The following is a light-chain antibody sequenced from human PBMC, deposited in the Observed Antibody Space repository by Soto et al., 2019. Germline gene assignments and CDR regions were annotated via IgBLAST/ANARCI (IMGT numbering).Light chain of an antibody. J-gene: IGKJ2*01. CDR1: QNVYTN. Sequence: ETVLTQSPATLSASPGETATLSCMASQNVYTNLALYQQKPGQAPRLVLYGASTRATGVPARFSGSGSGTEFTLTISSLQSEDFAVYYCHQYNSWPPYTVGQGTKVDI. CDR3: HQYNSWPPYT. V-gene: IGKV3-15*01. CDR2: GAS.